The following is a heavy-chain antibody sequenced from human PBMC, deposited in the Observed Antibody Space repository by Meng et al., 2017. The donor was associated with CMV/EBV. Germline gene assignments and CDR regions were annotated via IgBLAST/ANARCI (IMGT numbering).Heavy chain of an antibody. CDR1: GKTFTSYY. Sequence: QVHLVQSRARVKSPGAYMRVPRRASGKTFTSYYKHWVRQAPGQGLEWMGIINPSGGSTSYAQKFQGRVTMTRDTSTSTVYMELSSLRSEDTAVYYCAREEGIAARSDWFDPWGQGTLVTVSS. V-gene: IGHV1-46*01. CDR3: AREEGIAARSDWFDP. D-gene: IGHD6-6*01. J-gene: IGHJ5*02. CDR2: INPSGGST.